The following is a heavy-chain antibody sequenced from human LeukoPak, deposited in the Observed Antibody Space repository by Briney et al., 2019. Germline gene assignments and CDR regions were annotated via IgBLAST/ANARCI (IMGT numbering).Heavy chain of an antibody. CDR1: GGSFSGYY. J-gene: IGHJ4*02. D-gene: IGHD6-25*01. V-gene: IGHV4-34*01. Sequence: PSETLSLTCAVYGGSFSGYYWSWIRQPPGKGLEWIGEINHSGSTNYNPSLKSRVTISVDTSKNQFSLKLSSVTAADTAVYYCARQGLLSFGFDYWGQGTLVTVSS. CDR2: INHSGST. CDR3: ARQGLLSFGFDY.